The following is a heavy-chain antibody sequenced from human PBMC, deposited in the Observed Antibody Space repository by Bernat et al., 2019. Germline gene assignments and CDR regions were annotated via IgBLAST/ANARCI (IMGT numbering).Heavy chain of an antibody. CDR2: TYYRSQWHY. Sequence: QIQLHQSGPGLLRPSQILSLTCAFSGDTVSSNNAAWDWIRQSPSRGLEWLGRTYYRSQWHYDYAASVKSRITVNPDTSKNQFSLQLRSVTPDDTAIYYCTRTRSGANGGDYWGQGTLVTVSS. CDR3: TRTRSGANGGDY. V-gene: IGHV6-1*01. D-gene: IGHD3-22*01. CDR1: GDTVSSNNAA. J-gene: IGHJ4*02.